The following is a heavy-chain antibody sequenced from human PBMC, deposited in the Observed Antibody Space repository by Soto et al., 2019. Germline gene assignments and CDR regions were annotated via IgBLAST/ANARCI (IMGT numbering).Heavy chain of an antibody. CDR1: GGTFNTYT. J-gene: IGHJ4*02. Sequence: QVQLVQSGAEVQKPGSSVKVSCEASGGTFNTYTINWVRQAPGRGLEWMGQVIPMNDSVKYAENFQGRVTITADKSTNIAYMELSSLRSEDTALYFWASWRSYSGSYCFDYWGQGTLVIVSS. CDR3: ASWRSYSGSYCFDY. V-gene: IGHV1-69*06. CDR2: VIPMNDSV. D-gene: IGHD1-26*01.